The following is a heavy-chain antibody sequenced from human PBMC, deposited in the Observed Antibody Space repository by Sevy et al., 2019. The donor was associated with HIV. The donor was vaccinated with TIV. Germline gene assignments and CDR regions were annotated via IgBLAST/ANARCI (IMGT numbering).Heavy chain of an antibody. J-gene: IGHJ4*02. V-gene: IGHV4-59*08. D-gene: IGHD1-26*01. CDR3: AGENAWGRGYS. CDR1: GGSITSLY. CDR2: IYYNGHI. Sequence: SETLSLTCTVSGGSITSLYWNWIRQPPGKGLEWIATIYYNGHINYNPSLKSRVTLSLDTSKNQCTLGLSSVTAAETAMYYCAGENAWGRGYSWGQGTLVTVSS.